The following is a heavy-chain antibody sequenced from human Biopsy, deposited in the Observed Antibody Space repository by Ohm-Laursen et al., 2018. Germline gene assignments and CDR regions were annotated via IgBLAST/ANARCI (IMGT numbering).Heavy chain of an antibody. J-gene: IGHJ3*01. Sequence: GTLSLTCSVSGASINIAYYWGWIRQPPGKGLEWISIIYQTGNTYYNPSLKSRLTISGDASKNEFFLNLTSVTAADTAIYYCVRVRGITPPGAFDFWGQGTKVAVSS. V-gene: IGHV4-38-2*02. CDR3: VRVRGITPPGAFDF. CDR1: GASINIAYY. D-gene: IGHD6-13*01. CDR2: IYQTGNT.